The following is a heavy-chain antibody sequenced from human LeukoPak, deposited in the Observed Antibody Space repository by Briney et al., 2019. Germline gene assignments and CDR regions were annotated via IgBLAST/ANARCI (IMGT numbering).Heavy chain of an antibody. CDR2: ISYDGSNK. J-gene: IGHJ4*02. Sequence: GGSLRLSCAASGFTFSSYAMHWVRQAPGKGLEWVAVISYDGSNKYYADSVKGRFTISRDNSKNTLYLQMNSLRAEDTAVYYCARGFGYGVLDYWGQGTLVTVSS. CDR3: ARGFGYGVLDY. V-gene: IGHV3-30-3*01. D-gene: IGHD5-18*01. CDR1: GFTFSSYA.